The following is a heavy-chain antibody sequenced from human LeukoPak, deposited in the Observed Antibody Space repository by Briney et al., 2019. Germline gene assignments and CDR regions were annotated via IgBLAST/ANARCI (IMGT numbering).Heavy chain of an antibody. V-gene: IGHV3-21*01. D-gene: IGHD6-13*01. CDR2: ISSSSYI. Sequence: TGGSLRLSCAASGFTFSSYSMNWVRQAPGKGLEWVSSISSSSYIYYADSVKGRFTISRDNAKNSLYLQMNSLRAEDTAVYYCARESTAIAAAGDIYYYYYGMDVWGQGTTVTVSS. CDR3: ARESTAIAAAGDIYYYYYGMDV. J-gene: IGHJ6*02. CDR1: GFTFSSYS.